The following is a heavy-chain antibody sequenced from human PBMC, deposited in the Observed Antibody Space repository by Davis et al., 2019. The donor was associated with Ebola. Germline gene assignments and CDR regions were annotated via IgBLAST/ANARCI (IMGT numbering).Heavy chain of an antibody. D-gene: IGHD4-11*01. CDR3: ARRMTTRYYYYGMDV. Sequence: GESLKISCAASGFTFSSYAMSWVRQAPGKGLEWVSAISGSGGSTYYADSVKGRFTISRDNSKNTLYLQMNGLRAEDTAVYYCARRMTTRYYYYGMDVWGQGTTVTVSS. CDR1: GFTFSSYA. J-gene: IGHJ6*02. V-gene: IGHV3-23*01. CDR2: ISGSGGST.